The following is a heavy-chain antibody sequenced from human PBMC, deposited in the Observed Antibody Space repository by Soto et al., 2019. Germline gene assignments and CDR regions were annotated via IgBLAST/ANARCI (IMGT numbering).Heavy chain of an antibody. CDR1: GYSFSSFG. V-gene: IGHV1-18*01. CDR3: ARTCRSGGSCYLEY. Sequence: QVQLVQSGAEVKEPGASVKVSCKASGYSFSSFGISWLRQAPGQGLEWVGWVSVPSGDTSSAQNFQGRVTVTTDTSTSTAYLEVGSLRSDDTAVYYCARTCRSGGSCYLEYWGEGTLVTVSS. D-gene: IGHD2-15*01. CDR2: VSVPSGDT. J-gene: IGHJ4*02.